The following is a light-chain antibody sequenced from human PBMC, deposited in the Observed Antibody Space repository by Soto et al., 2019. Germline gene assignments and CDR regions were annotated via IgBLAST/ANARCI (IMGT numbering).Light chain of an antibody. Sequence: ELVMTQSPATLYVPPGVRATLSCRASQSVSSNLARYQQKPGQAPRLLIYDVSTRATGIPARFSGSGSGTDFNLTITRLETEDFAVYSCQQRSDWTITFGQGTRLEIK. J-gene: IGKJ5*01. V-gene: IGKV3-11*01. CDR2: DVS. CDR1: QSVSSN. CDR3: QQRSDWTIT.